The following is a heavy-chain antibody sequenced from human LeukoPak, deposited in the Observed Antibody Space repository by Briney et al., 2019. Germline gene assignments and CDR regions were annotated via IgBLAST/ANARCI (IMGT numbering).Heavy chain of an antibody. D-gene: IGHD3-22*01. CDR3: AKGMGDDSSGYYDY. V-gene: IGHV3-74*01. J-gene: IGHJ4*02. Sequence: GGSLRLSCAASGFTFSSYWMHWVRQAPGKGLVWVSRISGDESSTSYADSVKGRFTISRDNSKNTLYLQMNSLRAEDTAVYYCAKGMGDDSSGYYDYWGQGTLVTVSS. CDR2: ISGDESST. CDR1: GFTFSSYW.